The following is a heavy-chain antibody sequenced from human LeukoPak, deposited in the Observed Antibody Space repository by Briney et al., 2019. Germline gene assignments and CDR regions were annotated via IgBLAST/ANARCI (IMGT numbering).Heavy chain of an antibody. V-gene: IGHV1-18*01. Sequence: ASVKVSCKASGGTFSSYAISWVRQAPGQGLEWMGWITPYNGNTNYAQKLQGRVTMTTDTSTSTAYMELRSLRSDDTAVYYCVRAVPLNLEWFYYWGQGTLVTVSS. CDR1: GGTFSSYA. J-gene: IGHJ4*02. CDR3: VRAVPLNLEWFYY. CDR2: ITPYNGNT. D-gene: IGHD3-3*01.